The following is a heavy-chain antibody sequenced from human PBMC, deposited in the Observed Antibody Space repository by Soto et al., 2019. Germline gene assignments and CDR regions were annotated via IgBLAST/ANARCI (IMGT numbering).Heavy chain of an antibody. V-gene: IGHV3-23*01. CDR1: GFTVSNYP. CDR3: ANEESSGNYYAF. CDR2: ITRGIGRT. Sequence: EVQLLESGGGLGQPGGSLRLSCAASGFTVSNYPMSWVRQAPGKGLERVSHITRGIGRTYYADSVKGRFTISRDNSKNTMYLQLASMRVEDTAVYFCANEESSGNYYAFRGHGTLVTVSS. D-gene: IGHD3-10*01. J-gene: IGHJ4*01.